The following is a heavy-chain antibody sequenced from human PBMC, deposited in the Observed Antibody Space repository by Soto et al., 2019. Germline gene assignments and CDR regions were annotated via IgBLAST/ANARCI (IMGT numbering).Heavy chain of an antibody. V-gene: IGHV4-61*01. J-gene: IGHJ6*02. CDR1: GGSVSSGSYQ. CDR2: IHVSGST. Sequence: PSETLSLTCTVSGGSVSSGSYQWTWIRQPPGKGLEWIGHIHVSGSTNDNPSLKGRVTMSIDTSKNQFSLKLSSVTAAYTAVYYCARDGHGMDVWGQGTKVTVSS. CDR3: ARDGHGMDV.